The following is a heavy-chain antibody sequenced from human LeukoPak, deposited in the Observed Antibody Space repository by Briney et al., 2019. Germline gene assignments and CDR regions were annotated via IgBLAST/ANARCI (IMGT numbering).Heavy chain of an antibody. J-gene: IGHJ4*02. CDR3: ARSSGYDSYFEY. CDR1: GFTFTSYS. D-gene: IGHD5-12*01. Sequence: PGRSLRLSCAASGFTFTSYSMNWVRQAPGMGLEWVSSISLSSSYIYYADSVKGRFTISRDNAKNSLSLQMNSLRAEDTAVYYCARSSGYDSYFEYWGQGALVTVSS. CDR2: ISLSSSYI. V-gene: IGHV3-21*01.